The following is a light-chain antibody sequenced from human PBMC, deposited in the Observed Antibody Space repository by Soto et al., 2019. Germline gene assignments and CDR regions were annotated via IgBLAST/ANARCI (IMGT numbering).Light chain of an antibody. V-gene: IGKV3-15*01. J-gene: IGKJ2*01. CDR2: GAS. Sequence: EMVMTQSPATLSVSPGERATLSCRASQSVSSNLAWYQQKPGQAPRLLIYGASTRATGIPARFSGSGSGAEFTLTISGLQSEDFAVYYCQQYNKWPYTFVQGTNLEIK. CDR3: QQYNKWPYT. CDR1: QSVSSN.